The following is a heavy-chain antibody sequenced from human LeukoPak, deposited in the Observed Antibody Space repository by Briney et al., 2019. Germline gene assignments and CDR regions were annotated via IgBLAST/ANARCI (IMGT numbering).Heavy chain of an antibody. D-gene: IGHD1-20*01. CDR3: AKVGITESFDY. CDR1: GFTFSSYG. J-gene: IGHJ4*02. Sequence: PGGSLRLSCAASGFTFSSYGMHWVRQAPGKGLEWVAVISYDGSNKYYADSVKGRFTISSDNSKNTLYLQMNSLRAEDTAVYYCAKVGITESFDYWGQGTLVTVSS. V-gene: IGHV3-30*18. CDR2: ISYDGSNK.